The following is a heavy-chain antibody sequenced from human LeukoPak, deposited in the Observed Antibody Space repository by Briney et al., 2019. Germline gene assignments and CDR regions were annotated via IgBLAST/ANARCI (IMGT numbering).Heavy chain of an antibody. CDR3: AKDLERSYYYDSSGYSGDY. Sequence: GGSLRLSCAASGFTFSNYAMHWVRQAPGKGLEWVAVVFFDGTVQYYADAVKGRFTISRDNYKNTLYLQMNSLRAEDTSVYYCAKDLERSYYYDSSGYSGDYWGQGTLVTVSS. CDR2: VFFDGTVQ. D-gene: IGHD3-22*01. V-gene: IGHV3-30*04. J-gene: IGHJ4*02. CDR1: GFTFSNYA.